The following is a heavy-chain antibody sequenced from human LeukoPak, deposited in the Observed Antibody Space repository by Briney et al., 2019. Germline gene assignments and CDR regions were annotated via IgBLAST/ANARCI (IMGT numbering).Heavy chain of an antibody. CDR2: ISGYNGHT. Sequence: ASVKVSCKASGYTFTSYDINWVRQAPGQGLEWMGWISGYNGHTNYAQKLQDRVTMTTDTSTSTAYMELRSLRSDDTAVYYCARGSTARCYYDSSGYYRGAFDYWGQGTLVTVSS. V-gene: IGHV1-18*01. D-gene: IGHD3-22*01. J-gene: IGHJ4*02. CDR1: GYTFTSYD. CDR3: ARGSTARCYYDSSGYYRGAFDY.